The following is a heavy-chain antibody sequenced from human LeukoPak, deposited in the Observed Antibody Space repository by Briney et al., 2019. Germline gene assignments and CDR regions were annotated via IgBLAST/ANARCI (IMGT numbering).Heavy chain of an antibody. V-gene: IGHV4-61*02. Sequence: PSETLSLTCTVSGGSISSGSYYWSWIRQPAGKGLEWIGRIYTSGSTNYNPSLKSRVTISVDTSKNQFSLKLSSVTAADTAVYYCARSRGSVDSSSSSVFDYWGQGTLVTVSS. CDR3: ARSRGSVDSSSSSVFDY. J-gene: IGHJ4*02. CDR2: IYTSGST. D-gene: IGHD6-6*01. CDR1: GGSISSGSYY.